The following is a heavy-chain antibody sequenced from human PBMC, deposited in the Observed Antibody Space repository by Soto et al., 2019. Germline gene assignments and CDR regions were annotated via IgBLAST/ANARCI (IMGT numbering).Heavy chain of an antibody. Sequence: PSETLSLTCTVSGGSISSGGYYWSWIRQHPGKGLEWIGYIYYSGSTYYNPSLKSRVTISVDTSKNQFSLKLSSVTAADTAVYHCARARRLYSSGYYSHYFDYWGQGTLVTVSS. CDR1: GGSISSGGYY. CDR2: IYYSGST. D-gene: IGHD3-22*01. V-gene: IGHV4-31*03. J-gene: IGHJ4*02. CDR3: ARARRLYSSGYYSHYFDY.